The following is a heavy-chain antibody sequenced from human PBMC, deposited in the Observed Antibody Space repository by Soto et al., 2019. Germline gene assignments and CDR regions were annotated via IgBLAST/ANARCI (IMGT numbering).Heavy chain of an antibody. Sequence: GGSLRLSCAASGFTFSSYAMHWVRQAPGKGLEWVAVISYDGSNKYYADSVKGRFTISRDNSKNTLYLQMNSLRAEDTAVYYCARGGERQQLGDYYYYGMDVWGQGTTVTVSS. CDR3: ARGGERQQLGDYYYYGMDV. D-gene: IGHD6-13*01. CDR2: ISYDGSNK. J-gene: IGHJ6*02. V-gene: IGHV3-30-3*01. CDR1: GFTFSSYA.